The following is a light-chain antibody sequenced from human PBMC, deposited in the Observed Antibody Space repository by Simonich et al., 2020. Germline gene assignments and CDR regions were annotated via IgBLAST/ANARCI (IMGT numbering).Light chain of an antibody. CDR2: LNSDGSH. V-gene: IGLV4-69*01. Sequence: QLVLTQSPSASASLGASVKLTCTLSSGHSSYAIAGHQQQPEKGPRYLMKLNSDGSHGRGDGIPDRFSGSSSGTERYLTISSLQAEDEADYYCQTWGTGIVFGGGTKLTVL. CDR1: SGHSSYA. CDR3: QTWGTGIV. J-gene: IGLJ3*02.